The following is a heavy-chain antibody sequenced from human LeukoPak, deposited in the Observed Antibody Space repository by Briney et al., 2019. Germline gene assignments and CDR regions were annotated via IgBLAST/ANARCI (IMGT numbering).Heavy chain of an antibody. D-gene: IGHD5-12*01. J-gene: IGHJ4*02. CDR2: ISGSGGST. CDR1: GFTFSSNA. Sequence: GGSLRLSCAASGFTFSSNAMNWVRQAPGKGLEWVSGISGSGGSTYYADSVKGRFTISRDNSKNTLYLQMNSLRAEDTAVYYCGKADNGYDLLFDYWGQGTLVTVSS. V-gene: IGHV3-23*01. CDR3: GKADNGYDLLFDY.